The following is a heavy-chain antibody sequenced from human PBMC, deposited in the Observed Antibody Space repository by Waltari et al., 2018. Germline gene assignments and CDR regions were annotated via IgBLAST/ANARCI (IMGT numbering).Heavy chain of an antibody. Sequence: LVQPSQTLSLTCTVSGGSISSGGYYWSWIRQHPGKGLEWIGYIYYSGSTYYNPSLKSRVTISVDTSKNQFSLKLSSVTAADTAVYYCARVPTWRGYDYYFDYWGQGTLVTVSS. D-gene: IGHD5-12*01. CDR2: IYYSGST. V-gene: IGHV4-31*03. J-gene: IGHJ4*02. CDR1: GGSISSGGYY. CDR3: ARVPTWRGYDYYFDY.